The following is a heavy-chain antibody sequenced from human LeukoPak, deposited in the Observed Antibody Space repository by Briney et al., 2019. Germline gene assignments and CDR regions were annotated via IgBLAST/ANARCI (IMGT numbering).Heavy chain of an antibody. Sequence: GSLRLSCVASGFSFGTYWMSWVRQAPGKGLEWVANIKQDGSEKYYVDSVKGRFTISRDNAKKSLYLQMNSLRAEDTAIYSCARNHIAAAGTADYWGQGTLVTVSS. D-gene: IGHD6-13*01. J-gene: IGHJ4*02. CDR1: GFSFGTYW. CDR3: ARNHIAAAGTADY. V-gene: IGHV3-7*01. CDR2: IKQDGSEK.